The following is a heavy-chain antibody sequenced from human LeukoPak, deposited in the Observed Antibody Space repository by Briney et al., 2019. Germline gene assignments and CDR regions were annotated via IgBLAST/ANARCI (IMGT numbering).Heavy chain of an antibody. Sequence: AGSLRLSCAASGFTVSSNYMSWVRQAPGPGLEWVSVIYSGGSTYYADSVKGRFTISRDNSKNTLYLQMNSLRAEDTAVYYCARGLSAAASRNYFDYWGQGTLVTVSS. CDR3: ARGLSAAASRNYFDY. CDR1: GFTVSSNY. J-gene: IGHJ4*02. CDR2: IYSGGST. D-gene: IGHD6-13*01. V-gene: IGHV3-53*01.